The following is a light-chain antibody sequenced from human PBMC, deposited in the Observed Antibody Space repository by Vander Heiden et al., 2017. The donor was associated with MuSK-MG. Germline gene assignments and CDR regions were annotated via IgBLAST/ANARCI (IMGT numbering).Light chain of an antibody. CDR1: SSDVGSYNL. CDR2: EVS. V-gene: IGLV2-23*02. CDR3: CSYAGSSTGV. J-gene: IGLJ3*02. Sequence: QSALTQPASVSGSPGQSITISCTGTSSDVGSYNLVSWYQQHPGKAPKLMMYEVSKRPSGVSNRFSGSKSGNTASLTISGLQAEDEADYYCCSYAGSSTGVFGGGTKLTVL.